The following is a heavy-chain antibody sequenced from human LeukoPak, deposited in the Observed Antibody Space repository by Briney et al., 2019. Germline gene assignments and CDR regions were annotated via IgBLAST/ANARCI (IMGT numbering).Heavy chain of an antibody. D-gene: IGHD7-27*01. V-gene: IGHV3-30*04. J-gene: IGHJ5*02. CDR3: APGVYDP. CDR2: ISYDGSNK. Sequence: GGSLRLSCAASGFTFSRYAMHWGRQAPGKGLEWVAVISYDGSNKYYADSVKGRFTISRDNSKNTLYLQMNSLRAEDTAVYYCAPGVYDPWGQGTLVTVSS. CDR1: GFTFSRYA.